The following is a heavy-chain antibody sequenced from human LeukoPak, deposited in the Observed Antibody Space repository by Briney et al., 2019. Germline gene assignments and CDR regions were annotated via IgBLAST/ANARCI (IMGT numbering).Heavy chain of an antibody. CDR1: GYSFTTYW. CDR3: ARSGLGDSRVY. Sequence: GESLKISCKGSGYSFTTYWIGWVRQMPGKGLEWMGIIYPGDSDTKYSPSFQGQVTISTDKSISTAYLQWSSLKASDTATYYCARSGLGDSRVYWGQGTLVTVSS. V-gene: IGHV5-51*01. CDR2: IYPGDSDT. D-gene: IGHD3-16*01. J-gene: IGHJ4*02.